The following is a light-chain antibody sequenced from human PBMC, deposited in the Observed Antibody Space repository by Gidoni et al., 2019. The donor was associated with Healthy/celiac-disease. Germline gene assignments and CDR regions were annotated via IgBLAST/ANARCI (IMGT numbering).Light chain of an antibody. CDR3: QQYGSSPET. J-gene: IGKJ1*01. V-gene: IGKV3D-20*01. CDR1: QSVSSSY. CDR2: DAS. Sequence: EIVLTQSPATLSLSPGERATLSCGASQSVSSSYLAWYQQKPGLAPRLLIYDASSRATGIPDMFSGSGSGTDFTLTISRLEPDDFAVYYCQQYGSSPETFGQGTKVEIK.